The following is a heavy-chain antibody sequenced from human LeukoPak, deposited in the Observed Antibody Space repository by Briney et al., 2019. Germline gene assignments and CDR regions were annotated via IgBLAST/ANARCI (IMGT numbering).Heavy chain of an antibody. CDR1: GYTFTSYG. J-gene: IGHJ6*03. D-gene: IGHD6-13*01. V-gene: IGHV1-18*01. CDR2: ISAYNGNT. Sequence: GASVKVSCKASGYTFTSYGISWVRRAPGQGLEWMGWISAYNGNTNYAQKLQGRVTMTTDTSTSTAYMELRSLRSDDTAVYYCARVPQTAAGGGKFYYMDVWGKGTTVTVSS. CDR3: ARVPQTAAGGGKFYYMDV.